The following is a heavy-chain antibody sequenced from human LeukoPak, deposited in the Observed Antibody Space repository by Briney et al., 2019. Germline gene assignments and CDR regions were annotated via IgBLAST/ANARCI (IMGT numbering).Heavy chain of an antibody. CDR2: ISSSGSTI. V-gene: IGHV3-48*03. D-gene: IGHD3-22*01. CDR3: ARVQYYYDSSGYYVYYFDY. CDR1: GFTFSNYE. J-gene: IGHJ4*02. Sequence: GGSLRLSCAASGFTFSNYEMNWVRQAPGKGLEWVAYISSSGSTIYYADPVKGRFTISRDNAKNSLYLQMNSLRAEDTAVYYCARVQYYYDSSGYYVYYFDYWSQGTLVTVSS.